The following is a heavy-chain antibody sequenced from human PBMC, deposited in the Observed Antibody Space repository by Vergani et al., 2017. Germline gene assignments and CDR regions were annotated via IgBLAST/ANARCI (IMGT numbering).Heavy chain of an antibody. CDR3: ATRVTIFGVVTDY. J-gene: IGHJ4*02. CDR2: IYTSGST. CDR1: GGSISSGSYY. V-gene: IGHV4-61*02. D-gene: IGHD3-3*01. Sequence: QVQLQESGPGLVKPSQTLSLTCTVSGGSISSGSYYWSWIRQPAGKGLEWIGRIYTSGSTNYNPSLKSRVTMSVDTSKNQFSLKLISVTAADTAVYYCATRVTIFGVVTDYWGQGTLVTVSS.